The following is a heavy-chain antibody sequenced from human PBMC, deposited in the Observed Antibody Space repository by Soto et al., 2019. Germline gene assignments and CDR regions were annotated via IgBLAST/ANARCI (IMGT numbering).Heavy chain of an antibody. CDR2: INPSGGST. V-gene: IGHV1-46*01. CDR1: GYTFTSYY. CDR3: ASSTTVTPGYYYGMDV. Sequence: ASVKVSCKASGYTFTSYYMHWVRQAPGQGLEWMGIINPSGGSTSYAQKFQGRVTMTRDTSASTAYMELSSLRSEDTAVYYCASSTTVTPGYYYGMDVWGQGTTVTVSS. J-gene: IGHJ6*02. D-gene: IGHD4-17*01.